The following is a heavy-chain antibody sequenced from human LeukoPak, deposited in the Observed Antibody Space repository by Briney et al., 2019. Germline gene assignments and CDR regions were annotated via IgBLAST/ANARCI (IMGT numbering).Heavy chain of an antibody. CDR1: GFTVSTNY. D-gene: IGHD3-16*01. CDR3: AREDALDY. V-gene: IGHV3-53*01. CDR2: IYGGGST. J-gene: IGHJ4*02. Sequence: GGSLRLSCAASGFTVSTNYMSWVRQAPGKGLEWVSVIYGGGSTYYADSVKGRFTISRDNSKNTVYLQMKSLRAEDTAVYYCAREDALDYWGQGTLVTVSS.